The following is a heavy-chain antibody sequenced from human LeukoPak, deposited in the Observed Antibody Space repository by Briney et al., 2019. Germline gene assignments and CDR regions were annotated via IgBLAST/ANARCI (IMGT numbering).Heavy chain of an antibody. V-gene: IGHV4-38-2*02. CDR2: IYHSGST. D-gene: IGHD3-22*01. Sequence: SETLSLTCTVSGYSLSSGYYWGWIRQPPGKGREGIGSIYHSGSTYYTPSLKSRVTISVDTSKNQFSLKLSSATAADTAVYYCASTDSSGYPDYWGQGTLVTVS. J-gene: IGHJ4*02. CDR3: ASTDSSGYPDY. CDR1: GYSLSSGYY.